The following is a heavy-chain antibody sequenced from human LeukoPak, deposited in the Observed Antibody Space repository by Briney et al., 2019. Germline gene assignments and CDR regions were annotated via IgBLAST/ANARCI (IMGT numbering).Heavy chain of an antibody. CDR2: IYYSGST. J-gene: IGHJ5*02. Sequence: SETLSLTCTVSGGSISSSSYYWGWIRQPPGKGLEWIGSIYYSGSTYYNPSLKSRVTISVDTSKNQFSLKLSSVTAADTAVYYCARVSGSSSWYWFDPWGQGTLVTVSS. CDR3: ARVSGSSSWYWFDP. D-gene: IGHD6-13*01. CDR1: GGSISSSSYY. V-gene: IGHV4-39*07.